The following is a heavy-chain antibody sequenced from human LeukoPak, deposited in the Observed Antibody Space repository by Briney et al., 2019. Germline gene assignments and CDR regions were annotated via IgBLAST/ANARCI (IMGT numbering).Heavy chain of an antibody. CDR3: AKDRDGSVFDY. J-gene: IGHJ4*02. D-gene: IGHD6-19*01. Sequence: GGSLRLSCTASGFAFSNFWMSWVRQAPGKGREWVANIKQNGSEETYIDSVKGRFIISRDNAKNSLYLQMNSLRAEDTAVYYCAKDRDGSVFDYWGQGTLVTVSS. CDR2: IKQNGSEE. V-gene: IGHV3-7*01. CDR1: GFAFSNFW.